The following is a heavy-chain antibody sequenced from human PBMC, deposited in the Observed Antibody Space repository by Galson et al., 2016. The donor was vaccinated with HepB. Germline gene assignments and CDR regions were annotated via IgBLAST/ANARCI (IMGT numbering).Heavy chain of an antibody. CDR3: AKDRGDDDFWSGFYPDY. V-gene: IGHV3-30*18. CDR1: AFIFSTYA. CDR2: ISSDRTNK. J-gene: IGHJ4*02. Sequence: SLRLSCAASAFIFSTYAMHWVRQAPGRGLEWVTFISSDRTNKYFADSVKGRFTVSRDNSKNTLYLQINSLRAEDTAVYYCAKDRGDDDFWSGFYPDYWGQGTQVTVSS. D-gene: IGHD3-3*01.